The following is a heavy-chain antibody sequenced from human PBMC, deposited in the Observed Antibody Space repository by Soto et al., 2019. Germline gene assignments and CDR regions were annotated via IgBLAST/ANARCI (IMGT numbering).Heavy chain of an antibody. J-gene: IGHJ6*02. CDR2: IKSKTDGGTT. D-gene: IGHD5-18*01. CDR3: TTYTDTAMAHYYYYGMDV. V-gene: IGHV3-15*07. Sequence: GGSLRLSCAASGFTFSNAWMNWVRQAPGKGLEWVGRIKSKTDGGTTDYAAPVKGRFTISRDDSKNTLYLQMNSLKTEDTAVYYCTTYTDTAMAHYYYYGMDVWGQGTTVTVSS. CDR1: GFTFSNAW.